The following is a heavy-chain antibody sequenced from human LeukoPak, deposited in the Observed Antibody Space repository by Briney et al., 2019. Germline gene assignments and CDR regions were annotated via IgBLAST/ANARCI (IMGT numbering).Heavy chain of an antibody. CDR2: INHSGST. CDR1: GGSFSGYY. V-gene: IGHV4-34*01. Sequence: SETLSLTCAVYGGSFSGYYWSWIRQPPGKGLEWIGEINHSGSTNYNPSLKSRVTISVDTSKNQFSLKLSSVTAADTAVYYCARGPGYSSGWSSWFDPWGQGTLVTVSS. CDR3: ARGPGYSSGWSSWFDP. D-gene: IGHD6-19*01. J-gene: IGHJ5*02.